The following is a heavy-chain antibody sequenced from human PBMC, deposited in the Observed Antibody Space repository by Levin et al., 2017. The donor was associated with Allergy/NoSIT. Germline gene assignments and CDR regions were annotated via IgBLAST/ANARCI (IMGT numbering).Heavy chain of an antibody. V-gene: IGHV1-46*01. CDR1: GYTFTRYS. Sequence: ASVKVSCKASGYTFTRYSMHWVRQAPGQGLEWMGVIKPSGDSTSYAQKFQGRVTMTRDTSTSTVYLELSSLRSEDTAVDYCARSSTAMVTGGFDYWGQGTLVTVSS. CDR2: IKPSGDST. J-gene: IGHJ4*02. CDR3: ARSSTAMVTGGFDY. D-gene: IGHD5-18*01.